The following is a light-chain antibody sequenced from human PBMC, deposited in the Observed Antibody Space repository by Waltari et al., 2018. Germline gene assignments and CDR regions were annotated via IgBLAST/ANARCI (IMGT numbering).Light chain of an antibody. CDR3: QHYYGWSRT. CDR1: QSVSIN. J-gene: IGKJ1*01. V-gene: IGKV3-15*01. Sequence: EIVMTQSPATLSVSPGETATLSCRASQSVSINSAWYQQIGGQSPRLLLYGVSTRAVGVPERFSGSGSGTDFTLTITDLQSEDFAIYYCQHYYGWSRTFGQGTKV. CDR2: GVS.